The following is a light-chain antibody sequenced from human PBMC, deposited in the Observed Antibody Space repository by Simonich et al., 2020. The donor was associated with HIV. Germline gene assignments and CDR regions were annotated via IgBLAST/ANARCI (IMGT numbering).Light chain of an antibody. CDR3: MQALQTPLT. J-gene: IGKJ4*01. CDR2: LGS. Sequence: DIVMTQSPLSLPVTPGEPASISCRSSQSLVHSNGYDYLDWYLQKPGQSPHLLFYLGSNRASGGPDRFSGSGSGTDFTLKISRVEAEDVGVYYCMQALQTPLTFGGGTKVEIK. CDR1: QSLVHSNGYDY. V-gene: IGKV2-28*01.